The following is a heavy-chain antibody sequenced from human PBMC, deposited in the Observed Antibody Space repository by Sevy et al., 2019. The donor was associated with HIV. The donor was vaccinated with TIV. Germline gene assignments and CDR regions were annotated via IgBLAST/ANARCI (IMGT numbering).Heavy chain of an antibody. CDR2: ISWNSGSI. J-gene: IGHJ6*02. Sequence: GGSLRLSCAASGFTFDDYAMHWVRQAPGKGLEWVSGISWNSGSIGYAHSVKGRFTISRDNAKNSLYLQMNSLRAEDTALYYCAKSHSSSWYPYTYYYYGMDVWGQGTTVTVSS. CDR3: AKSHSSSWYPYTYYYYGMDV. V-gene: IGHV3-9*01. CDR1: GFTFDDYA. D-gene: IGHD6-13*01.